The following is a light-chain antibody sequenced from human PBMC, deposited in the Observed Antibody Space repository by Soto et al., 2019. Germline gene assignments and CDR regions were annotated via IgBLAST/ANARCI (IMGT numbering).Light chain of an antibody. CDR1: QSISSY. J-gene: IGKJ4*01. CDR2: AAS. Sequence: DIQMTQSPSSLSASVGDSVTLTCRASQSISSYLNWYQQKPGRAPKVLIYAASSLQSGVPSRFSGGGSGTDFTLSIIRLQPEDFATYYCQQSYITPLTFGGGTKVEIK. V-gene: IGKV1-39*01. CDR3: QQSYITPLT.